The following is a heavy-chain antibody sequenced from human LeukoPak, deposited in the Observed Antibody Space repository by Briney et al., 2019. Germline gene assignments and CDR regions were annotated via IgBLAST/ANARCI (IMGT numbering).Heavy chain of an antibody. CDR2: INHSGST. J-gene: IGHJ6*02. CDR1: GVSFSGYY. V-gene: IGHV4-34*01. CDR3: ARGGLMITFGGVMLPGGIYGMDV. D-gene: IGHD3-16*01. Sequence: SGTLSLTCAVYGVSFSGYYWSWIRQPPGKGLEWIGEINHSGSTNYNPSLKSRVTISVDTSKNQFSLKLSSVTAADTAVYYCARGGLMITFGGVMLPGGIYGMDVWGQGTTVTVSS.